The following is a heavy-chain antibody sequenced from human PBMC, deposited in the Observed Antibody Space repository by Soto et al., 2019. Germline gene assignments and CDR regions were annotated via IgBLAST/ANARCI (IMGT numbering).Heavy chain of an antibody. CDR1: GFTFSSDA. V-gene: IGHV3-30-3*01. CDR3: ARDRELGSYYYYYYGMDV. Sequence: GGSLRLSCAASGFTFSSDAMHWVRQAPGKGLEWVAVISYDGSNKYYADSVKGRFTISRDNSKNTLYLQMNSLRAEDTAVYYCARDRELGSYYYYYYGMDVWGQGTTVTVSS. D-gene: IGHD1-26*01. CDR2: ISYDGSNK. J-gene: IGHJ6*02.